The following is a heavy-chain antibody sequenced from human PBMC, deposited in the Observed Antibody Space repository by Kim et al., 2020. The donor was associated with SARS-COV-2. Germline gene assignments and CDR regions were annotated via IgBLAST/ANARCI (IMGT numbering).Heavy chain of an antibody. J-gene: IGHJ5*02. CDR2: IYYSGST. D-gene: IGHD2-2*01. CDR3: ARDIRGALRGIVVVPAATFAP. V-gene: IGHV4-39*02. Sequence: SETLSLTCTVSGGSISSSSYYWGWIRQPPGKGLEWIWSIYYSGSTYYNPSLKSRVTISVDTSKNQFSLKLSSVTAADTAVYYCARDIRGALRGIVVVPAATFAPWGQGTLVTVSS. CDR1: GGSISSSSYY.